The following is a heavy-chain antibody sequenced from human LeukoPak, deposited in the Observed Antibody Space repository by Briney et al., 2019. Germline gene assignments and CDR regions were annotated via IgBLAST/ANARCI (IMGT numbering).Heavy chain of an antibody. CDR1: EFTFSGST. V-gene: IGHV3-73*01. D-gene: IGHD5-12*01. CDR3: TRVGPTTADY. CDR2: IKSKGNTYAT. J-gene: IGHJ4*02. Sequence: GGSLRLSCAASEFTFSGSTMHWVRQASGKGLEWVGRIKSKGNTYATAYAASVKGRFTISRDDSKNTAYLQMNNLKTEDAAMYYCTRVGPTTADYWGQGTLVIVSS.